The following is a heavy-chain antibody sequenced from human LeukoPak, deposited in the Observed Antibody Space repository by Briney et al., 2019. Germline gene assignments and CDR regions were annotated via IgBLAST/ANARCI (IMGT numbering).Heavy chain of an antibody. Sequence: SETLSLTCAVYGGSFSGYYWSWIRQPPGKGLEWIGEINHSGSTNYNPSLKSRVTISVDTSKNQFSLRLSSVTAADTAVYYCARHGGGYYMDVWGKGTTVTVSS. D-gene: IGHD2-21*01. V-gene: IGHV4-34*01. CDR1: GGSFSGYY. CDR2: INHSGST. J-gene: IGHJ6*04. CDR3: ARHGGGYYMDV.